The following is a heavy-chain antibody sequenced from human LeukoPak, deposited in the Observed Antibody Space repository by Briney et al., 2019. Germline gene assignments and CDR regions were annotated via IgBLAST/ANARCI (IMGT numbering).Heavy chain of an antibody. CDR1: GGSISSGDYY. V-gene: IGHV4-30-4*01. Sequence: SQTLSLTCTVSGGSISSGDYYWSWIRQPPGKGLEWIGYIYYSGSTYYNPSLKSRVTISVDTSKNQFSLKLSSVTAADTAVYYCASCRYFDWLLPPWFDYWGQGTLVTVSS. CDR2: IYYSGST. CDR3: ASCRYFDWLLPPWFDY. D-gene: IGHD3-9*01. J-gene: IGHJ4*02.